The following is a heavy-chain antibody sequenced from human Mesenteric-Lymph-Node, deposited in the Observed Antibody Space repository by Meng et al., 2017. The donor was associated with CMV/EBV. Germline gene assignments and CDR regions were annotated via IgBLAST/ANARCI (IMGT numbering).Heavy chain of an antibody. V-gene: IGHV1-8*01. CDR2: MNPNSGNT. Sequence: ASVQVSCKASGYTFTSYDINWVRQATGQGLEWMGWMNPNSGNTGYAQKFQGRVTMTRNTSISTAYMELSSLRSEDTAVYYCSRGRGVAAKRRGVHYYGMDVWGQGTTVTVSS. D-gene: IGHD2-15*01. CDR1: GYTFTSYD. J-gene: IGHJ6*02. CDR3: SRGRGVAAKRRGVHYYGMDV.